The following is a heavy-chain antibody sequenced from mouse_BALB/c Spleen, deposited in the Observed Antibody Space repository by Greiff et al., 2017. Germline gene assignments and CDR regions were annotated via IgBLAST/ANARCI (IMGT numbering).Heavy chain of an antibody. CDR1: GYTFTSYW. D-gene: IGHD1-1*01. CDR2: ISTYYGNT. Sequence: QVQLQQPGAELVKPGASVKLSCKASGYTFTSYWMHWVKQSHAKSLEWIGVISTYYGNTNYNQKFKGKATMTVDKSSSTAYMELARLTSEDSAIYYCARGVTTVVEYYFDYWGQGTTLTVSS. CDR3: ARGVTTVVEYYFDY. J-gene: IGHJ2*01. V-gene: IGHV1S137*01.